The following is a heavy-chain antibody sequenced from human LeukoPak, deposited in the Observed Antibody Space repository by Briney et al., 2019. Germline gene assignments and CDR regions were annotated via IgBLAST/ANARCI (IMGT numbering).Heavy chain of an antibody. CDR2: MNPNTGNS. Sequence: ASVKVSCKASGYTFTSYDINWARQAAGQGLEWMGWMNPNTGNSGYAQRFQGGVTVTRDTSIDTAYMELSSLGSEDTAVYYCARKTCTSTSCLHPWGQGTLVTVSS. V-gene: IGHV1-8*01. D-gene: IGHD2-2*01. CDR1: GYTFTSYD. CDR3: ARKTCTSTSCLHP. J-gene: IGHJ5*02.